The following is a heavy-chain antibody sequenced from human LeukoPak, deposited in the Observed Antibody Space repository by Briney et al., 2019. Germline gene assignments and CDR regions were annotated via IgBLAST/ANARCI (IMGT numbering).Heavy chain of an antibody. Sequence: GSLRLSCVASGFVVGTRYMAWIRQAPGRGLEWLSIIYTAGGTYSADSVKDRFTISRDKSTNTVFLQMDNVRVEDTALYYCARGQWDLLRNYFDLWGQGTLVTVSS. CDR3: ARGQWDLLRNYFDL. CDR1: GFVVGTRY. V-gene: IGHV3-66*01. D-gene: IGHD1-26*01. J-gene: IGHJ4*02. CDR2: IYTAGGT.